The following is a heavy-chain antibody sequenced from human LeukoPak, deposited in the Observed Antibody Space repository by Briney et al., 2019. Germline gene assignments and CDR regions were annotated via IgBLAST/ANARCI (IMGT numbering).Heavy chain of an antibody. J-gene: IGHJ4*02. V-gene: IGHV3-30*03. CDR2: ISYDGSNK. D-gene: IGHD6-19*01. CDR3: ARARIAVAGTHFDY. CDR1: GFTFSNYG. Sequence: PGRSLRLSCAASGFTFSNYGMHWVRQAPGKGLEWVAVISYDGSNKYYADSVKGRFTISRDNSKNTLYLQMNSLRAEDTAVYYCARARIAVAGTHFDYWGQGTLVTVSS.